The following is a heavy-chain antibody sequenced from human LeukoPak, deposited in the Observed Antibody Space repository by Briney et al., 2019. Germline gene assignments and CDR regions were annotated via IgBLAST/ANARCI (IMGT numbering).Heavy chain of an antibody. CDR2: IYYSGST. V-gene: IGHV4-59*12. J-gene: IGHJ4*02. CDR3: ATYSGSYRWLAYFDY. Sequence: SETLSLTCTVSGGSISSYYWSWIRQPPGKGLEWIGYIYYSGSTNYNPSLKSRVTISVDRSKNQFSLKLSSVTAADTAVYYCATYSGSYRWLAYFDYWGQGTLVTVSS. D-gene: IGHD1-26*01. CDR1: GGSISSYY.